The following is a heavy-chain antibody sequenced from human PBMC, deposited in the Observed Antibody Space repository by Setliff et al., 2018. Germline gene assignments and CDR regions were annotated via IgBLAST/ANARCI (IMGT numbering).Heavy chain of an antibody. CDR2: IYTSGST. D-gene: IGHD3-22*01. CDR1: GGSISSGSYY. V-gene: IGHV4-61*02. CDR3: ARDFDSSGNFDY. J-gene: IGHJ4*02. Sequence: SETLSLTCTVSGGSISSGSYYWSWIRQPAGKGLEWIGRIYTSGSTNYNPSLKSRVTISIDTSKNQFSLKLSSVTAADTAVYFCARDFDSSGNFDYWGQGTLVTVSS.